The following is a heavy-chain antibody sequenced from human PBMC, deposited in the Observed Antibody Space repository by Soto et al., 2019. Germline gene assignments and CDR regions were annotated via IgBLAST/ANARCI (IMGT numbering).Heavy chain of an antibody. D-gene: IGHD3-22*01. J-gene: IGHJ4*02. Sequence: QAQLQESGPGLVKPSQTLSLTCTVFGASISGGDYYWTWIRQPPGKGLEWIGSIYYTGNTYSNPSLESRLSISVDPSNNQFALRLTSVTAPDTAIYYCARATYDSSTYYLDYWGQGTLVTVSS. CDR1: GASISGGDYY. CDR3: ARATYDSSTYYLDY. V-gene: IGHV4-30-4*01. CDR2: IYYTGNT.